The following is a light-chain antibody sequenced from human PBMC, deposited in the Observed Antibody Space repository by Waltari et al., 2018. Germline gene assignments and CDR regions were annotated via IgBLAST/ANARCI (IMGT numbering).Light chain of an antibody. J-gene: IGLJ1*01. CDR2: HSSSADK. Sequence: GSRPWYLLYHSSSADKGQGSGVPSRVSGSKDASANSVILLISGLQFEDEADYYCMIWTSNAAVFGTGTKVTVL. CDR3: MIWTSNAAV. V-gene: IGLV5-37*01.